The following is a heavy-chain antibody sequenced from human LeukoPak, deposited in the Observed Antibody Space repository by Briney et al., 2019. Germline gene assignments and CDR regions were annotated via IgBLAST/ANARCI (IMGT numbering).Heavy chain of an antibody. V-gene: IGHV3-30*02. CDR1: GFTFSSYG. D-gene: IGHD3-22*01. J-gene: IGHJ4*02. Sequence: GGSLRLSCAASGFTFSSYGMHWVRQAPGKGLEWVAFIRYDGSNKYYADSVKGRFTISRDNSKNTLYLQMNTLRAEDTAVYYCAKGEGSSGYYYISTLGYWGQGTLVTVSS. CDR2: IRYDGSNK. CDR3: AKGEGSSGYYYISTLGY.